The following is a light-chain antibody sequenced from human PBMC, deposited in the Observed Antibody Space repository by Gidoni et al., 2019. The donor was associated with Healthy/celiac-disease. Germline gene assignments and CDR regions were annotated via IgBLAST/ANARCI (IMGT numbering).Light chain of an antibody. CDR1: QSVLYSSNNKNY. CDR3: QQYYSTPLT. CDR2: WAS. V-gene: IGKV4-1*01. J-gene: IGKJ4*01. Sequence: DIVMTHSPDPMAVSLGERATINCKSSQSVLYSSNNKNYLAWYQQKPGQPPKLLIYWASTRESGVPDRFSSSGSGTDFTLTISSLQAEDVAVYCCQQYYSTPLTFGGGTKVEIK.